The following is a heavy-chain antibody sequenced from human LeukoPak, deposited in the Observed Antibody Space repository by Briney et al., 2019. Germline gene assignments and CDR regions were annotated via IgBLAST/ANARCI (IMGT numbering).Heavy chain of an antibody. CDR2: IYFNGNN. J-gene: IGHJ4*02. Sequence: SEPLSLTYTVSCSSLSSSSDYGRWVRQPPGKGLGWIGHIYFNGNNYHNPSPKSPVTVSLDTTHSHFSLSLHSVTAADTSLYDCTRGSYDVWAGYLPLGEYWGEGTLV. CDR1: CSSLSSSSDY. D-gene: IGHD3-3*01. CDR3: TRGSYDVWAGYLPLGEY. V-gene: IGHV4-39*02.